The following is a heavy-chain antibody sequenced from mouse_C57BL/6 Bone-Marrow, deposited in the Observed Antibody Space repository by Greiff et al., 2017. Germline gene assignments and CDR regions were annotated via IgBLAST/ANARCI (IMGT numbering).Heavy chain of an antibody. J-gene: IGHJ4*01. V-gene: IGHV5-6*01. CDR3: ARDHYYGSSRYAMDY. Sequence: EVQLVEPGGDLVKPGGSLKLSCAASGFTFSSYGMSWVRQTPDKRLEWVATISSGGSYTYYPDSVKGRFTITRDNAKNTLYLQMSSLKSEDTAMYYCARDHYYGSSRYAMDYWGQGTSVTVSS. CDR1: GFTFSSYG. D-gene: IGHD1-1*01. CDR2: ISSGGSYT.